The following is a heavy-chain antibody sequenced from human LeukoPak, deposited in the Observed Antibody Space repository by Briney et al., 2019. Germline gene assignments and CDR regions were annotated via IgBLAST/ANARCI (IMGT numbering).Heavy chain of an antibody. V-gene: IGHV4-34*01. D-gene: IGHD3-10*01. CDR1: GRSFSGYY. J-gene: IGHJ4*02. CDR2: INHSGST. CDR3: ARAYGPF. Sequence: SETLSLTCAVYGRSFSGYYWSWIRQPPGKGLEWIGEINHSGSTNYNPSLKSRVTISVDTSKNQFSLKLSSVTAADTAVYYCARAYGPFWGQGTLVTVSS.